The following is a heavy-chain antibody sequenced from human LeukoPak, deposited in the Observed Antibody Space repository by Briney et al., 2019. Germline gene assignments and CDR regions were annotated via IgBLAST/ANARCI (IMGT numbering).Heavy chain of an antibody. CDR3: ARQPRTYYDILTGYYSEYYFDY. Sequence: SETLSLTCTVSGGSISSHYWSWIRQPPGKGPEWIGYIYYSGSTNYNPSLKSRVTISVDTSKNQFSLKLSSVTAADTAVYYCARQPRTYYDILTGYYSEYYFDYWGQGTLVTVSS. D-gene: IGHD3-9*01. J-gene: IGHJ4*02. V-gene: IGHV4-59*11. CDR2: IYYSGST. CDR1: GGSISSHY.